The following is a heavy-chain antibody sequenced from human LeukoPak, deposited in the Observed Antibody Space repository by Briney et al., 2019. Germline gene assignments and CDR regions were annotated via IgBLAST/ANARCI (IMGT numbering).Heavy chain of an antibody. J-gene: IGHJ4*02. V-gene: IGHV3-48*01. CDR3: SRVVQDVTGADY. Sequence: PGGSLRLSCAASGFTFSNYHMNWVRQAPGKGLEWLSYIHSTSGSIHYADSVRGRFTISRDNAKNSLYLQMNSPRVEDTAVYYCSRVVQDVTGADYWGRGVLVIVSS. CDR1: GFTFSNYH. CDR2: IHSTSGSI. D-gene: IGHD2-21*02.